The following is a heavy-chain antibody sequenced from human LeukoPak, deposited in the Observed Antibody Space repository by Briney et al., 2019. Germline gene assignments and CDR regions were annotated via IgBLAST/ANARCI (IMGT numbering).Heavy chain of an antibody. Sequence: SETLSLTCTVSGGSISSYYWSWIRQPPGKGLEWIGYIYYSGSTNHNPSLKSRVTISVDTSKNQFSLKLGSVTAADTAVYCCARAQGTYYDFWSDAVYFDYWGQGTLVTVSS. V-gene: IGHV4-59*01. CDR2: IYYSGST. CDR1: GGSISSYY. CDR3: ARAQGTYYDFWSDAVYFDY. D-gene: IGHD3-3*01. J-gene: IGHJ4*02.